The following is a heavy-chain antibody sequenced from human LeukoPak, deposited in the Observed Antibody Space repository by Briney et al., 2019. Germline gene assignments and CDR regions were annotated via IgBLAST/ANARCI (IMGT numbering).Heavy chain of an antibody. Sequence: PGGSLRLSCAASGFTFSSYAMSWVRQAPGKGLEWVSAISGSGGSTYYADSVKGRFTISRDNSKNTLYLQMNSLRAEDTAVYYCAKVGPGIAVAGTEGVFDYWGQGTLVTVSS. V-gene: IGHV3-23*01. J-gene: IGHJ4*02. CDR2: ISGSGGST. CDR1: GFTFSSYA. CDR3: AKVGPGIAVAGTEGVFDY. D-gene: IGHD6-19*01.